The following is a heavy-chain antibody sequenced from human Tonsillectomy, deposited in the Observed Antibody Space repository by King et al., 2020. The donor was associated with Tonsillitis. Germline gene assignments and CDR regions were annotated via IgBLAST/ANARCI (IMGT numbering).Heavy chain of an antibody. D-gene: IGHD1-20*01. CDR3: AREKLTGTTPWFDP. J-gene: IGHJ5*02. V-gene: IGHV4-59*01. CDR2: IYYNGNT. CDR1: GGSISTYY. Sequence: VQLQESGPGLVRPSETLSLTCTVSGGSISTYYWSWIRQPPGKGLEWIGYIYYNGNTNYNPSLRSRVTISLDTSKNQFSLKLSSVTAADTAVYYCAREKLTGTTPWFDPWGQGTLVTVSS.